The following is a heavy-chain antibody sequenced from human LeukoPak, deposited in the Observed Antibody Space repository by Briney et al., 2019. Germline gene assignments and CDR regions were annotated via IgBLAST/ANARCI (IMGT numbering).Heavy chain of an antibody. D-gene: IGHD1-26*01. CDR1: GGSFSGYY. J-gene: IGHJ5*02. CDR2: VNESGGT. CDR3: ARGQGATVPQVGKNWFDP. V-gene: IGHV4-34*01. Sequence: PSETLSLTCAVNGGSFSGYYWSWIRQPPGKGLEWIGEVNESGGTNISPSLRSRVILSVDTSKNQFSLKLISVTVADTAIYYCARGQGATVPQVGKNWFDPWGQGTRVTVSS.